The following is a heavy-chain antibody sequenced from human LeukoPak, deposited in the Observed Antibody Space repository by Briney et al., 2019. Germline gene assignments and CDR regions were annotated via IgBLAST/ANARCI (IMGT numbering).Heavy chain of an antibody. V-gene: IGHV4-34*01. CDR1: GGSFSGCY. D-gene: IGHD1-26*01. J-gene: IGHJ4*02. CDR2: INHSGST. Sequence: SETLSLTCAVYGGSFSGCYWSWIRRPPGKGLEWIGEINHSGSTNYNPSLKSRVTISVDTSKNQFSLKLSSVTAADTAVYYCARLIVGDYYFDYWGQGTLVTVSS. CDR3: ARLIVGDYYFDY.